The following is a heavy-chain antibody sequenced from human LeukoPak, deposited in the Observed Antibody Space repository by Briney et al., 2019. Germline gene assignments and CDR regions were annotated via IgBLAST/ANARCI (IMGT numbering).Heavy chain of an antibody. V-gene: IGHV1-8*02. CDR1: GYTFTGYY. J-gene: IGHJ4*02. CDR3: ARGREYGAYIGD. CDR2: MNPGSNNT. Sequence: ASVKVSCKASGYTFTGYYMHWVRQAPGQGLEWMGWMNPGSNNTGYAQKFQGRVTMTRDTSISTAYMELTSLTSEDTAVYYCARGREYGAYIGDWGQGTLVTVSS. D-gene: IGHD4-17*01.